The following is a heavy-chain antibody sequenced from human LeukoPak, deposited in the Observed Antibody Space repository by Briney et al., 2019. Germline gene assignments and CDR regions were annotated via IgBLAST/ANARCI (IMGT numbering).Heavy chain of an antibody. Sequence: GASVKVSCKASGYTFTSYGISWVRQAPGQGFEWMGWISAYNGNTNYAQKLQGRVTMTTDTSTSTAYMELRSLRSDDTAVYYCARVGDFWSGYPNWFDPWGQGTLVTVSS. CDR2: ISAYNGNT. CDR3: ARVGDFWSGYPNWFDP. J-gene: IGHJ5*02. CDR1: GYTFTSYG. V-gene: IGHV1-18*01. D-gene: IGHD3-3*01.